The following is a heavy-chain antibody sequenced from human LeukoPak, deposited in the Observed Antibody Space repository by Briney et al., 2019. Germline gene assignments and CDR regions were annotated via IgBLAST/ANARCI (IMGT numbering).Heavy chain of an antibody. CDR1: GYTFTSYA. Sequence: ASVKVSCKASGYTFTSYAMNWVRQAPGQGLEWMGWISGYNGKTKYAQKLQDRVTMTTDTSTTTAYMELRSLRSDDTAVYYCARAGAVVDSWFDPWGQGTLVTVSS. D-gene: IGHD2-15*01. CDR3: ARAGAVVDSWFDP. J-gene: IGHJ5*02. CDR2: ISGYNGKT. V-gene: IGHV1-18*01.